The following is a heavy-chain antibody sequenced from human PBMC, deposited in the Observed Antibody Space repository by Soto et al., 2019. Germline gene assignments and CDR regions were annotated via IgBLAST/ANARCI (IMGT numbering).Heavy chain of an antibody. J-gene: IGHJ4*02. Sequence: LRLSCAASGFTFSSYAMSWVRQAPGKGLEWVSVISGSGTSTYYADSVKGRFTISRDNSKNTLYLQMNSLRAEDTAVYYCANRGSGSHFDYWGQGTLVTSPQ. CDR3: ANRGSGSHFDY. CDR1: GFTFSSYA. V-gene: IGHV3-23*01. D-gene: IGHD1-26*01. CDR2: ISGSGTST.